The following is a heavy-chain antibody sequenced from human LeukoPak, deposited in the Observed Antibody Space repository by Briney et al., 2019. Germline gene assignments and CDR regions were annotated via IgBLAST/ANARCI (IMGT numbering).Heavy chain of an antibody. V-gene: IGHV1-69*04. D-gene: IGHD1-26*01. CDR1: GGTFSSYA. J-gene: IGHJ5*02. CDR2: VISILGIA. CDR3: ARIVPYPNWFDP. Sequence: ASVKLSCKASGGTFSSYAISWGRQGPGQGLEWMGRVISILGIANYAQKLQRRVTITADNSTSTAYMQLSSLRSEDTAVYYCARIVPYPNWFDPWGQGPLVTVSS.